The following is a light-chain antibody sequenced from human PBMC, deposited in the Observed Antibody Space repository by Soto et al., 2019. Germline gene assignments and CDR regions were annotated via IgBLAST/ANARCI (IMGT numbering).Light chain of an antibody. Sequence: QSVLTQPPSVSAAPGQTVTISCSGSSSNIGNNYVSWFQHLPGTAPKLLIYENNLRPSGIPDRFSGSKSGTSATLGITGLQTGDEADYYCGTWDSSLSAGVFGGGTKLTVL. CDR2: ENN. CDR1: SSNIGNNY. V-gene: IGLV1-51*02. CDR3: GTWDSSLSAGV. J-gene: IGLJ3*02.